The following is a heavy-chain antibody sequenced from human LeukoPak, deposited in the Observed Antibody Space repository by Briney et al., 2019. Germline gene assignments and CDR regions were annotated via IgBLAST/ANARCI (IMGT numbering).Heavy chain of an antibody. D-gene: IGHD6-6*01. CDR3: ARGGASSKFFDY. Sequence: SETLSLTCTVSGGSVSSDYWSWIRQPPGKGLEWIGWISYSGNSNYSPSLKSRVTLSVDTSKNQFSLKLSSVTAADTAVYYCARGGASSKFFDYWGQGTLVTVSS. CDR1: GGSVSSDY. V-gene: IGHV4-59*02. CDR2: ISYSGNS. J-gene: IGHJ4*02.